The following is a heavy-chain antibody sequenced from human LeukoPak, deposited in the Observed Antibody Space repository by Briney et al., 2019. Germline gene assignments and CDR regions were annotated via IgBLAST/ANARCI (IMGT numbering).Heavy chain of an antibody. CDR1: GGSFSGYY. V-gene: IGHV4-34*01. CDR3: ARVRGTAMAPPGYYGMDV. J-gene: IGHJ6*02. CDR2: INHSGST. D-gene: IGHD5-18*01. Sequence: SETLSLTCAVYGGSFSGYYWSWIRQPPGKGLEWIGEINHSGSTNYNPSLKSRVTISVDTSKNQFSLKLSSVTAADTAVYYCARVRGTAMAPPGYYGMDVWGQGTTVTVSS.